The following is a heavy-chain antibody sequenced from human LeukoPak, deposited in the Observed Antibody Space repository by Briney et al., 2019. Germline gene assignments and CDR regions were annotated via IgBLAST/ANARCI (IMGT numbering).Heavy chain of an antibody. CDR2: IWYDGSNK. D-gene: IGHD2-2*01. V-gene: IGHV3-33*01. CDR3: ARAQCSSTSCHPILDY. Sequence: GGSLRLSCAASGFTFSSYGMHWVRQAPGKGLEWVAVIWYDGSNKYYADSVKGRFPISRDNSKNTLYLQMNSLRAEDTAVYYCARAQCSSTSCHPILDYWGQGTLVTVSS. J-gene: IGHJ4*02. CDR1: GFTFSSYG.